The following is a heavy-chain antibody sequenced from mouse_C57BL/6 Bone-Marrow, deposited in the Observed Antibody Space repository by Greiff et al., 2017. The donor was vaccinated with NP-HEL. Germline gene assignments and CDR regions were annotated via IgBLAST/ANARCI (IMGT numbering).Heavy chain of an antibody. CDR3: ARRGAYPGAMDY. CDR1: GFTFSSYG. Sequence: EVQGVESGGDLVKPGGSLKLSCAASGFTFSSYGMSWVRQTPDKRLEWVATISSGGSYTYYPDSVKGRFTISRDNAKNTLYLQMSSLKSEDTAMYYCARRGAYPGAMDYWGQGTSVTVSS. V-gene: IGHV5-6*01. D-gene: IGHD2-10*01. CDR2: ISSGGSYT. J-gene: IGHJ4*01.